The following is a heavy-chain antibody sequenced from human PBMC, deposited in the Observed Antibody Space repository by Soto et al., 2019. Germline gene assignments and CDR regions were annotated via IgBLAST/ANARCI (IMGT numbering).Heavy chain of an antibody. CDR3: ARGPGGPDGPGDY. D-gene: IGHD2-15*01. CDR1: GYTFPSYA. Sequence: VKVSCKASGYTFPSYAMHWVRQAPGQRLEWMGWINAGNSDTTYSQKFQGRVTITSDTSASTAYMELTSLRSEDTAVYYCARGPGGPDGPGDYWGQGTLVTVSS. J-gene: IGHJ4*02. V-gene: IGHV1-3*01. CDR2: INAGNSDT.